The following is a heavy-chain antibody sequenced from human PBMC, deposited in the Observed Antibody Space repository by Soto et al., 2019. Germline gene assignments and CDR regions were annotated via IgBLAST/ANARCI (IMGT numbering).Heavy chain of an antibody. V-gene: IGHV4-34*01. D-gene: IGHD2-2*02. Sequence: SETLSLTCAVYGGSFSGYYWSWIRQPPGKGLEWIGEINHSGSTNYNPSLKSRVTISVDTSKNQFSLKLSFVTAADTAVYYCARGEVVVVPAAIPNAEYFQHWGQGTLVTVSS. J-gene: IGHJ1*01. CDR2: INHSGST. CDR3: ARGEVVVVPAAIPNAEYFQH. CDR1: GGSFSGYY.